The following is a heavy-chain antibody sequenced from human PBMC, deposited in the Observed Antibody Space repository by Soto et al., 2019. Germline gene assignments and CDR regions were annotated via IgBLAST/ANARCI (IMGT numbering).Heavy chain of an antibody. D-gene: IGHD1-7*01. CDR3: ARDGPLYKSGTTTKTTAPPTSGPLD. V-gene: IGHV1-69*13. J-gene: IGHJ4*02. CDR2: IIPIFGTA. CDR1: GGTFSSYA. Sequence: ASVKVSCKASGGTFSSYAISWVRQAPGQGLEWMGGIIPIFGTANYAQKFQGRVTITADESTSTAYMELSSLRSEDTAVYYCARDGPLYKSGTTTKTTAPPTSGPLDWGQGTLVTVSS.